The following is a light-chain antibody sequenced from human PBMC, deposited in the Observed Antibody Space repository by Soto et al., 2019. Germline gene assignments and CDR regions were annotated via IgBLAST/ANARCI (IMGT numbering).Light chain of an antibody. J-gene: IGKJ1*01. CDR1: QSISSW. CDR3: QQYTTWT. Sequence: DIQVTQSPSTLSASVGDRVTITCRASQSISSWLAWYQQKPGKAPKLLIYDASSLESGVPSRFSGSGSGTEFTLTISSLQPDDFATYYCQQYTTWTFGQGTK. V-gene: IGKV1-5*01. CDR2: DAS.